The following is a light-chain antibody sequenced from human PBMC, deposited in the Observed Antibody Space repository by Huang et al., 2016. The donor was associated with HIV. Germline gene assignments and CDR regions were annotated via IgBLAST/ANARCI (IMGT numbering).Light chain of an antibody. CDR1: QSISTY. Sequence: IQMTQSPTSLSASVGDRVSIVCQASQSISTYLNWYQQKPGKAPKLLISSASTLHSVVPSRFSGSGSGTEFTLTIRGLQLDDFATYYCQQSYSALSSFGPGTRL. CDR3: QQSYSALSS. V-gene: IGKV1-39*01. J-gene: IGKJ5*01. CDR2: SAS.